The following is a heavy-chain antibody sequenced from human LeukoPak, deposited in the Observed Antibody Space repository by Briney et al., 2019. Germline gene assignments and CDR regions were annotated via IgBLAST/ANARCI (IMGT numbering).Heavy chain of an antibody. CDR3: ARGGGLDV. CDR1: GFTFSSYA. J-gene: IGHJ6*02. CDR2: INHNGNVN. D-gene: IGHD3-16*01. Sequence: GGSLRLSCAASGFTFSSYAMSWVRQAPGKGLEWVASINHNGNVNYYVDSVKGRFTISRDNAKNPLYLQMSNLRAEDTAVYFCARGGGLDVWGQGATVTVSS. V-gene: IGHV3-7*03.